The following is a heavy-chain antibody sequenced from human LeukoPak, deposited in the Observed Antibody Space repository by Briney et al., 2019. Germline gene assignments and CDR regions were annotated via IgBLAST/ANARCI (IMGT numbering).Heavy chain of an antibody. CDR3: ARRLNSSGWKRHNWFDP. Sequence: KPSETLSLTRTVSGVSISSYYWSWIRQPPGKGLEWIGRIYYSGSTNYKPSLKSRVTISVDTSKNQISLKLSSVTVADTAMYYCARRLNSSGWKRHNWFDPWGQGTLVTVSS. D-gene: IGHD6-19*01. CDR1: GVSISSYY. CDR2: IYYSGST. J-gene: IGHJ5*02. V-gene: IGHV4-59*08.